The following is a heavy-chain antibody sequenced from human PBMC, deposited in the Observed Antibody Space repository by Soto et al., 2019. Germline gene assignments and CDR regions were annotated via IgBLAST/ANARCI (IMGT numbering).Heavy chain of an antibody. CDR2: IVPIFGTA. J-gene: IGHJ6*02. V-gene: IGHV1-69*06. Sequence: SVKVSCKASGGALSSYAISWVRQAPGQGLEWMGGIVPIFGTANYAQKAQGRVTITADNSTSTPYMERSSLRSEDTAGYYRARGSAGNIVVVVAASARYYYGMDVWGQ. CDR1: GGALSSYA. CDR3: ARGSAGNIVVVVAASARYYYGMDV. D-gene: IGHD2-15*01.